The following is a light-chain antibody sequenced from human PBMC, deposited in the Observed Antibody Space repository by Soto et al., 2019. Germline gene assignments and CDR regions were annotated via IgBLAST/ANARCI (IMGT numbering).Light chain of an antibody. V-gene: IGKV1D-13*01. Sequence: AIQLTQSPSSLSASVGDRVTITCRASQGISSALAWYQQKPGKAPKLLIYDASSLESGVPSRFSGSGSGTDFTLTISSLQPEDCATYYCQQFNNYPPFPFGPGTKVDIK. CDR1: QGISSA. J-gene: IGKJ3*01. CDR3: QQFNNYPPFP. CDR2: DAS.